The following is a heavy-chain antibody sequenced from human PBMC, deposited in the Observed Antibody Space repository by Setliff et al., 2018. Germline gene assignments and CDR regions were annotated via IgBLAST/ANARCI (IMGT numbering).Heavy chain of an antibody. CDR1: GGSFSDYY. CDR2: FNRTRKI. J-gene: IGHJ3*02. CDR3: AGGGRYCGGDCYQDDAFDI. D-gene: IGHD2-21*02. V-gene: IGHV4-34*01. Sequence: TLSLPCEVSGGSFSDYYWSWIRQSPGKGLEWLGDFNRTRKIDYSPSLKSRLTISVDTSKKQFSLHLNSVTAADTAMYYCAGGGRYCGGDCYQDDAFDIWGQGTMVTVSS.